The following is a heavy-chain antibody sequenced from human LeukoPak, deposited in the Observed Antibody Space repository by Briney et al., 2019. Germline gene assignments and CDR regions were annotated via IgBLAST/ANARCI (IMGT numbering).Heavy chain of an antibody. Sequence: PSETLSLTCTVSGAYISNYYWTWVRQTAAQGLEWIGRLHVSESTIYNPSLKSRVTMSLDTSKDQMSLTLTSVTAADSAIYYCASLSSGGGFDVWGQGTVVTVSS. CDR1: GAYISNYY. D-gene: IGHD3-22*01. CDR2: LHVSEST. CDR3: ASLSSGGGFDV. J-gene: IGHJ3*01. V-gene: IGHV4-4*07.